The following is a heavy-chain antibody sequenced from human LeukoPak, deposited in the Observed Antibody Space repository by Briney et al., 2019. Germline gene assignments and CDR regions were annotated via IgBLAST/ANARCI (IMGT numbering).Heavy chain of an antibody. CDR3: ARGGLAAARYYYYYYGMDV. Sequence: SETLSLTCAVYGGSFSGYYWSWIRQPPGKGLEWIGEINHSGSTNYNPSLKSRVTISVDTSKNQFSLKPSSVTAADTAVYYCARGGLAAARYYYYYYGMDVWGQGTTVTVSS. J-gene: IGHJ6*02. D-gene: IGHD6-13*01. CDR1: GGSFSGYY. V-gene: IGHV4-34*01. CDR2: INHSGST.